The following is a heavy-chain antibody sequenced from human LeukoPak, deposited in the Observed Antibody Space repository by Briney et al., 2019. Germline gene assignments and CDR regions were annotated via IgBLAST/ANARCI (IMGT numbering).Heavy chain of an antibody. D-gene: IGHD6-19*01. J-gene: IGHJ4*02. Sequence: PGGSLRLSCVGSGFTFRSHAMSWVRQAPEKGLEFVSGIYENGGTTYYADSVKGRFSISRDNSKNTLYLQMDSLRAEDTAVYYCARPSSGPDYWGQGTLVTVSS. CDR1: GFTFRSHA. CDR3: ARPSSGPDY. CDR2: IYENGGTT. V-gene: IGHV3-23*01.